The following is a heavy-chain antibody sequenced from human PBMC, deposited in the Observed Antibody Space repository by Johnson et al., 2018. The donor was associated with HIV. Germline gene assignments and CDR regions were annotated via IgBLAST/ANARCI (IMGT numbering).Heavy chain of an antibody. CDR2: IKQDGSEK. CDR1: GFAFGSYW. D-gene: IGHD3-22*01. V-gene: IGHV3-7*04. J-gene: IGHJ3*01. CDR3: ARAYYDSRGYYPHAFHV. Sequence: EVQVVESGGGLVQPGGSLRLSCAASGFAFGSYWMHWVRQAPGKGLEWVANIKQDGSEKYSADSVKGRFTISRDNSENTLYLQMNRLRAEDTAVYYCARAYYDSRGYYPHAFHVWGQGTVVTVSS.